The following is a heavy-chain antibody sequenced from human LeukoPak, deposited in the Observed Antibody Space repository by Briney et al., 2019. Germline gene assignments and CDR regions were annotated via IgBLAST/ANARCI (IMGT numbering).Heavy chain of an antibody. D-gene: IGHD2-2*02. CDR3: ARVVPAAIWDY. V-gene: IGHV1-8*03. CDR2: MNPNSGNT. CDR1: GYTFTSYD. Sequence: ASVKVSCKASGYTFTSYDINWVRQATGQGLEWMGWMNPNSGNTGYAQKFQGRVTITRNTSISTAYMELSSLRSEDAAVYYCARVVPAAIWDYWGQGTLVTVSS. J-gene: IGHJ4*02.